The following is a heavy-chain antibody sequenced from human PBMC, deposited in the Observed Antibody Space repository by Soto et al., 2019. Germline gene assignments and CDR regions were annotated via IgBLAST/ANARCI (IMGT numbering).Heavy chain of an antibody. Sequence: ASVKVSCKASGHTFTGYYMHWVRQAPGQGLEWMGWINPNSGGTNYAQKFQGWVTMTTDTSISTAYMELSRLRSEDTAVYYCARVKRSRGYSFTGPFDYWGQGTLVTVSS. CDR3: ARVKRSRGYSFTGPFDY. D-gene: IGHD5-18*01. CDR2: INPNSGGT. V-gene: IGHV1-2*04. CDR1: GHTFTGYY. J-gene: IGHJ4*02.